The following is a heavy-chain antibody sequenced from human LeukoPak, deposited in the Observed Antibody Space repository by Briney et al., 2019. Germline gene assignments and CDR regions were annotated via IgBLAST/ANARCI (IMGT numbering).Heavy chain of an antibody. Sequence: GGSLRLSCAASGFTFRNYGVHWVRQAPGKGLEWVASISYDGSNKYHADSVQGRFTVSRDNSKNTLYLQLNSLRTEDTAVYHCARDRGRWLQLPDAFDVWGRGTMVTVSS. CDR3: ARDRGRWLQLPDAFDV. CDR1: GFTFRNYG. CDR2: ISYDGSNK. V-gene: IGHV3-30*03. J-gene: IGHJ3*01. D-gene: IGHD5-24*01.